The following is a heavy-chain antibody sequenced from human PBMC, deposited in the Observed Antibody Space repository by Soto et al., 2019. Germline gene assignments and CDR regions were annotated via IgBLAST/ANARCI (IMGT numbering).Heavy chain of an antibody. Sequence: QVQLVESGGGVVQPGRSLRLSCAASGFTFSSYGMHWVRQAPGKGLEWVAVIWYDGSNKYYADSVKGRFTISRDNSKITLYLQMNSLRAEDTAVYYCARDSQDYYYDSSGSSLDYWGQGTLVTVSS. J-gene: IGHJ4*02. CDR3: ARDSQDYYYDSSGSSLDY. CDR2: IWYDGSNK. V-gene: IGHV3-33*01. D-gene: IGHD3-22*01. CDR1: GFTFSSYG.